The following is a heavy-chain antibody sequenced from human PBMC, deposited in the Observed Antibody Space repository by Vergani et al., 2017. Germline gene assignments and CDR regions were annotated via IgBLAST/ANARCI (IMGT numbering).Heavy chain of an antibody. V-gene: IGHV3-23*01. D-gene: IGHD2-2*01. CDR1: GFTFSSYA. CDR3: AKIREYQLLFHNWFDP. Sequence: EVQLLESGGGLVQPGGSLRLPCAASGFTFSSYAMSWVRQAPGKGLEWVSAISGSGGSTYYADSVKGRFTISRDNSKNTLYLQMNSLRAEDTAVYYCAKIREYQLLFHNWFDPWGQGTLVTVSS. CDR2: ISGSGGST. J-gene: IGHJ5*02.